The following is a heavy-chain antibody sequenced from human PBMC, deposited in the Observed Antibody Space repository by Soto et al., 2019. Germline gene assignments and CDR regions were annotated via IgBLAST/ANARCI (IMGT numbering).Heavy chain of an antibody. CDR1: GYTFTGYY. D-gene: IGHD3-22*01. CDR2: INPNSGGT. J-gene: IGHJ6*02. Sequence: GASVKVSCKASGYTFTGYYMHWVRQAPGQGLEWMGWINPNSGGTNYAQKFQGWVTMTRDTSISTAYMELSRLRSDDTAVYYCARARHTMIVLGMDVWGQGTTVTVSS. V-gene: IGHV1-2*04. CDR3: ARARHTMIVLGMDV.